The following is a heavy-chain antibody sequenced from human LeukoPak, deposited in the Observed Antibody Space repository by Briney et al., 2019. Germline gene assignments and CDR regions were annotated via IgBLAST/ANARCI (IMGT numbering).Heavy chain of an antibody. J-gene: IGHJ5*01. CDR1: GFTFSSYA. CDR2: ISGSGGST. D-gene: IGHD5-18*01. V-gene: IGHV3-23*01. CDR3: AKDGTWIQLWFDY. Sequence: GGSLRLSCAASGFTFSSYAMTWVRQAPGKGLEWVSAISGSGGSTYYADSVKGRFTISRDNSKNTLYLQINSLRAEDTAVYYCAKDGTWIQLWFDYWGQGTLVTVSS.